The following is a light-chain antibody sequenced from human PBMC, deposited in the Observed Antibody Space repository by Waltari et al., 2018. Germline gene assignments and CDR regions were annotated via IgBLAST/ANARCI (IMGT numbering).Light chain of an antibody. CDR1: SSDVGAYNY. Sequence: SALTHPASVSGSPGQSITISCTGTSSDVGAYNYASWYQQHPGKAPKLIIFDVSNRPSGVSNRFSGSKSGNTASLTISGLQAEDEADYYCSSYISSSTLELFGGGTSLTVL. V-gene: IGLV2-14*03. CDR2: DVS. J-gene: IGLJ2*01. CDR3: SSYISSSTLEL.